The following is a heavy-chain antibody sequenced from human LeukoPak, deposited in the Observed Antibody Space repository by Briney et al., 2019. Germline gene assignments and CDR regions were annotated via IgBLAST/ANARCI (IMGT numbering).Heavy chain of an antibody. J-gene: IGHJ4*02. CDR3: AIDVGATIPFDY. Sequence: ASEKVSCTASGYTFTSYGLSWVRQAPGQGLEWMGWISAYNGNTNYAQKLQGTATMTTDTSTSTGYMALRSLRSDDTTVYYCAIDVGATIPFDYWGQGTLVTVSS. V-gene: IGHV1-18*01. CDR2: ISAYNGNT. D-gene: IGHD1-26*01. CDR1: GYTFTSYG.